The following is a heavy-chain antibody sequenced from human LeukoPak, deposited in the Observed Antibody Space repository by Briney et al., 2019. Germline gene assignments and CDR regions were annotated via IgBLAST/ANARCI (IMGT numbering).Heavy chain of an antibody. CDR3: ARELGYCSSGDCYSDY. V-gene: IGHV3-33*08. D-gene: IGHD2-15*01. CDR1: GFTFSSNG. Sequence: GGSLRLSCAASGFTFSSNGMHWVRKAPGKGLEWVALIRYDGSRTYYADSVRGRFTISRDNSQSTLYLQMNSLRAEDTAVYHCARELGYCSSGDCYSDYWGQGTLVTVSS. CDR2: IRYDGSRT. J-gene: IGHJ4*02.